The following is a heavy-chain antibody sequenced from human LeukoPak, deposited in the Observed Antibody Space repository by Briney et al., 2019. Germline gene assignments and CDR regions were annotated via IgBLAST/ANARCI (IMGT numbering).Heavy chain of an antibody. J-gene: IGHJ4*02. CDR2: IYYNGIT. CDR1: GGSISNYY. D-gene: IGHD3-10*01. CDR3: ARSFPGCYFDH. Sequence: PSETLSLTCTVSGGSISNYYWNWIRQPPGKGLEWIGDIYYNGITNSNPSLKSRVTISLDTSKNQISLNLNSVTAADTAEYYCARSFPGCYFDHWGQGTLVTVSS. V-gene: IGHV4-59*01.